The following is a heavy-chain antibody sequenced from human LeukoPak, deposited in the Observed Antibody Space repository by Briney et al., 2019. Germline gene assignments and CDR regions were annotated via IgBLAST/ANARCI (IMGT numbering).Heavy chain of an antibody. CDR3: AKGSRVEPVAYCDY. Sequence: GGSLRLSCAASGFTFSSYAMTWVRQAPGKGLEGVSSISGSGGSTYYADSVKGRFTISRDNSKNTLYLQMNSLRAEDTAVYYCAKGSRVEPVAYCDYWGQGTLVTVSS. CDR1: GFTFSSYA. V-gene: IGHV3-23*01. D-gene: IGHD2-2*01. J-gene: IGHJ4*02. CDR2: ISGSGGST.